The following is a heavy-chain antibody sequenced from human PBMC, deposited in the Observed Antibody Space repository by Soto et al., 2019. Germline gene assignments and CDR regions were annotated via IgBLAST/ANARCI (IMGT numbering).Heavy chain of an antibody. CDR2: ISAYNGNT. D-gene: IGHD6-13*01. CDR1: GYTFTSYG. J-gene: IGHJ4*02. V-gene: IGHV1-18*01. CDR3: ARESSSSCHDY. Sequence: QVQLVQSGAEVKKPGASVKVSCKASGYTFTSYGISWVRQAPGQGLEWMGWISAYNGNTNYAQKLQGRVTMTTDTATSTVYMELRRLRSGETAVYYCARESSSSCHDYWGQGTLVTVSS.